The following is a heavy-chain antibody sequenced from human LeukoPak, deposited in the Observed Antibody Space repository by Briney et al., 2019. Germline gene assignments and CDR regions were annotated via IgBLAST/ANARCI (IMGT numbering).Heavy chain of an antibody. J-gene: IGHJ5*02. CDR3: ARRGSSGWYQDNWFDP. D-gene: IGHD6-19*01. CDR2: IYYSGST. V-gene: IGHV4-39*01. Sequence: PSETLSLTCTVSGGSISSSSYYWGWIRQPPGKGLEWIGSIYYSGSTYYNPSLKSRVTISVDTSKNQFSLKLSSVTAADTAVYYCARRGSSGWYQDNWFDPWGQGTLVTVSS. CDR1: GGSISSSSYY.